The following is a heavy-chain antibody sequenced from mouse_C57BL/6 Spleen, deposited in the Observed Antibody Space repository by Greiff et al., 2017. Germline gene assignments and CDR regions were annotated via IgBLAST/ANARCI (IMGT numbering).Heavy chain of an antibody. Sequence: VQLQQSGAELVRPGASVKLSCKASGYTFPDYYINWVKQRPGQGLEWIARIYPGSGNTYYNEKFKGKATLTAEKSSSTAYMQLSSLTSEDSAVYFCARDYYGPYAMDYWGQGTSVTVSS. CDR2: IYPGSGNT. V-gene: IGHV1-76*01. CDR1: GYTFPDYY. CDR3: ARDYYGPYAMDY. J-gene: IGHJ4*01. D-gene: IGHD1-1*01.